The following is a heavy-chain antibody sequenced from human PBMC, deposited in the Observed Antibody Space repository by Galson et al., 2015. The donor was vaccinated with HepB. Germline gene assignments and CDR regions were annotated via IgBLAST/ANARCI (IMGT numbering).Heavy chain of an antibody. CDR3: AREDYDIWSGFHTLDY. CDR2: IYSDDTT. V-gene: IGHV3-53*01. Sequence: SLRLSCAASGFIVSGNYMSWVRQAPGKGLEWISLIYSDDTTNYAESVKGRFTISRDNSKNTLYLQMNSLRVEDTAVYYCAREDYDIWSGFHTLDYWGQGTLVAVSS. J-gene: IGHJ4*02. D-gene: IGHD3-3*01. CDR1: GFIVSGNY.